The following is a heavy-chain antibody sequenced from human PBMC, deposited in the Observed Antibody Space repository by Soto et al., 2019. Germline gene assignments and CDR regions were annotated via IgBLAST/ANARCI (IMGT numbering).Heavy chain of an antibody. D-gene: IGHD4-17*01. J-gene: IGHJ4*02. CDR2: TSYDGSNN. Sequence: QVQLVESGGGVVQPGTSLRLSCVGSGFTFRSYVIHWVRQAPGKGLEWVALTSYDGSNNSYGDSVKGRFTISRDNSRNTVELQMDSLRLADTSLYYCARWGTTGGLDVWGQGTLVSVSS. CDR1: GFTFRSYV. CDR3: ARWGTTGGLDV. V-gene: IGHV3-33*05.